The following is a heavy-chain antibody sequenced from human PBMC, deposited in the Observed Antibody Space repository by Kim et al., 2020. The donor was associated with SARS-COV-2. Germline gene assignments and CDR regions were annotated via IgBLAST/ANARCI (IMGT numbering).Heavy chain of an antibody. J-gene: IGHJ3*02. Sequence: ASVKVSCKASGYTFTSYDINWVRQATGQGLEWMGWMNPNSGNTGYAQKFQGRVTMTRNTSISTAYMELSSLRSEDTAVYYCARKGGSYYSDAFDIWGQGTMVTVSS. CDR3: ARKGGSYYSDAFDI. V-gene: IGHV1-8*01. CDR1: GYTFTSYD. D-gene: IGHD1-26*01. CDR2: MNPNSGNT.